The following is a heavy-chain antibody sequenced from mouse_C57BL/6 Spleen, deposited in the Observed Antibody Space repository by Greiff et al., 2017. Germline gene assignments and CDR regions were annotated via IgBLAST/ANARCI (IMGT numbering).Heavy chain of an antibody. CDR2: IHPNSGST. J-gene: IGHJ3*01. D-gene: IGHD2-1*01. V-gene: IGHV1-64*01. CDR1: GYTFTSYW. Sequence: QVQLQQPGAELVKPGASVKLSCKASGYTFTSYWMHWVKQRPGQGLEWIGMIHPNSGSTNYNEKFKSKATLTVDKSSSTAYMQLSSLTSEDSAVYYCARSRDGNYWFAYWGQGTLVTVSA. CDR3: ARSRDGNYWFAY.